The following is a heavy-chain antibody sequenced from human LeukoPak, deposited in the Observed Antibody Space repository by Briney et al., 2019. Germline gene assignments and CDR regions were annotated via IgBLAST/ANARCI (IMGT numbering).Heavy chain of an antibody. CDR2: IYYSGST. CDR1: GGSISSYY. Sequence: SETLSLTCTVSGGSISSYYWSWIRQPPGKGLEWIGYIYYSGSTNYNPSLKSRVTISVKTSKNQFSLKLSSVTAADTAVYYCARRYYGYRGYFDYWGQGTLVTVSS. J-gene: IGHJ4*02. D-gene: IGHD3-10*01. CDR3: ARRYYGYRGYFDY. V-gene: IGHV4-59*12.